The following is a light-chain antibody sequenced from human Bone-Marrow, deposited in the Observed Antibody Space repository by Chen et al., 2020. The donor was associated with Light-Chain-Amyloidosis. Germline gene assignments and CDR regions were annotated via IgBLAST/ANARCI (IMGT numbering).Light chain of an antibody. V-gene: IGLV6-57*01. CDR2: EDD. CDR3: QSYQGSSQGV. CDR1: SGSIATNY. Sequence: NFMLTQPHSVSESPGKTVIISCTRSSGSIATNYVQGYRQRPGSSPTTVIYEDDQRPSGVADRFSGSIDRSSTSASLTISGLKTEDEADYYCQSYQGSSQGVFGGGTKLTVL. J-gene: IGLJ3*02.